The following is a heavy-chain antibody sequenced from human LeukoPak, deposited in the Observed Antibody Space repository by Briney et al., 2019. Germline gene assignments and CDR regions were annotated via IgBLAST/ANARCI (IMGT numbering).Heavy chain of an antibody. D-gene: IGHD3-16*02. CDR3: ARDKLGLGELSLYDQ. Sequence: VSVTVSLKASGYTLTGYYMHWVRQAPGQGLEWMGWMNPNSGDTKYAQQFQGRVNMTRDTSISTAYMELSRLRSDDTAMYYCARDKLGLGELSLYDQWGRDNL. CDR1: GYTLTGYY. CDR2: MNPNSGDT. V-gene: IGHV1-2*02. J-gene: IGHJ1*01.